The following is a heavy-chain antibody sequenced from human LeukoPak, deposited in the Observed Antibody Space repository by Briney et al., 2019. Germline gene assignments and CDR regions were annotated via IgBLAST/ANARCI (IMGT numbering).Heavy chain of an antibody. D-gene: IGHD4-23*01. CDR1: GFTVSSNY. J-gene: IGHJ4*02. V-gene: IGHV3-74*01. CDR3: ARGRPHGNDY. Sequence: GGSLRLSRAASGFTVSSNYMSWVRQAPGKGLVWVSRIASDGSSTTYADSVKGRFSISRDNAKNTLYLQMNSLRVEDTAVYYCARGRPHGNDYWGQGTLVTVSS. CDR2: IASDGSST.